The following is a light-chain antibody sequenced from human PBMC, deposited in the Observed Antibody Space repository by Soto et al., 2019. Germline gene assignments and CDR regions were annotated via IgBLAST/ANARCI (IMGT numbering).Light chain of an antibody. Sequence: QAVVTQEPSLTVSPGGTVTLTCGPSTGPVTNGHFPYWFQQKPGQAPRPLIYDTDNKHSWTPARFSASLLGDKAALTLSGALPEDEADYYCLLSYTGRLYVFGPGTKVTVL. CDR3: LLSYTGRLYV. CDR1: TGPVTNGHF. J-gene: IGLJ1*01. V-gene: IGLV7-46*01. CDR2: DTD.